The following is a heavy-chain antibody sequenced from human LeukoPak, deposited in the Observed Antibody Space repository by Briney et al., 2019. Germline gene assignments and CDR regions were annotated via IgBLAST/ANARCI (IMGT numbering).Heavy chain of an antibody. D-gene: IGHD6-13*01. CDR1: GGSIIGHY. V-gene: IGHV4-59*11. CDR3: ARTYRIAAAGLFDY. J-gene: IGHJ4*02. CDR2: IYYSGST. Sequence: SETLSVTCAVSGGSIIGHYCCWIRQPPGKGLEWIWYIYYSGSTNYNPSLKSRVTISVDTSKNQFSLKLSSVTAADTAVYYCARTYRIAAAGLFDYWGQGTPVTVSS.